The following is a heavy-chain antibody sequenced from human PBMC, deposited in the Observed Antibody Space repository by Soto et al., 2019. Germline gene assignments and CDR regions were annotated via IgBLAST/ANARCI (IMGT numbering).Heavy chain of an antibody. J-gene: IGHJ4*02. CDR1: GFTFSSYW. D-gene: IGHD6-6*01. V-gene: IGHV3-74*01. CDR3: ARVGGSSWH. CDR2: INGGGGTT. Sequence: EVQLVESGGGLVQPGGSLRLSCAASGFTFSSYWMHWVRQAPGKGLVWVSRINGGGGTTNYADSVKGRFTISRDNAKNTLFLQMNSLRVEDAAVYYCARVGGSSWHWGQGTLDTVSS.